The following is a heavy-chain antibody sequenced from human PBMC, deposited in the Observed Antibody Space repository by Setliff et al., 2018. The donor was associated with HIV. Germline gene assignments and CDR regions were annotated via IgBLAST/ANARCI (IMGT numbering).Heavy chain of an antibody. CDR1: GYSISSRYY. Sequence: SETLSLTCTVSGYSISSRYYWGWIRQSPGKGLEWIGNVYYDGTTYYNPSLKSRVTLSVDTSKNQFSLELSSVTASDTAVYRCASLYYISSWTSYFDSWGQGTLVTVSS. CDR3: ASLYYISSWTSYFDS. CDR2: VYYDGTT. J-gene: IGHJ4*02. V-gene: IGHV4-38-2*02. D-gene: IGHD3-10*01.